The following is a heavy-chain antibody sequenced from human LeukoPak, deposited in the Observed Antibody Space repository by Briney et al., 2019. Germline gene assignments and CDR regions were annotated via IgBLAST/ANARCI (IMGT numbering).Heavy chain of an antibody. CDR3: AREFYSNYASDY. CDR2: ISSSSSYI. CDR1: GFTFSSYS. J-gene: IGHJ4*02. D-gene: IGHD4-11*01. Sequence: GGSLRLPCAASGFTFSSYSMNWVRQAPGKGLEGVSSISSSSSYIYYADSVKGRFTISRDNAKNSLYLQMNSLRAEDTAMYYCAREFYSNYASDYWGQGTLVTVSS. V-gene: IGHV3-21*01.